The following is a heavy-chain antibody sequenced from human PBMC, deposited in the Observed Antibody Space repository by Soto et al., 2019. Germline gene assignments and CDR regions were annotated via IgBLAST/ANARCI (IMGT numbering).Heavy chain of an antibody. Sequence: QITLKESGPTLVKPTQSLTLTCTVSGFSLSGDGVGVGWIRQPPGKALEWIALIYWDDDQRYSPSLKTRLTITKDTSKNQVVLTMTNMDPVDTATYYCAHAFGGTSWPNDAFDIWGQGTVVNVSS. D-gene: IGHD3-3*02. CDR2: IYWDDDQ. V-gene: IGHV2-5*02. CDR1: GFSLSGDGVG. CDR3: AHAFGGTSWPNDAFDI. J-gene: IGHJ3*02.